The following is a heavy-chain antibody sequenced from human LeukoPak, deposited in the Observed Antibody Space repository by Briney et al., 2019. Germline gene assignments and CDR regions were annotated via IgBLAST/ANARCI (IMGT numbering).Heavy chain of an antibody. CDR2: ISSSGVYI. D-gene: IGHD3-10*01. V-gene: IGHV3-21*01. CDR1: GFTFNDYG. J-gene: IGHJ5*02. CDR3: ARDFRIYYGSGSYGSRFDP. Sequence: GSLRLSCAASGFTFNDYGMNWVRQAPGKGLERVSSISSSGVYIYYADSLKGRFTISRDNAKNSLYLQMNSLRAEDTAIYFCARDFRIYYGSGSYGSRFDPWGQGTLVTVSS.